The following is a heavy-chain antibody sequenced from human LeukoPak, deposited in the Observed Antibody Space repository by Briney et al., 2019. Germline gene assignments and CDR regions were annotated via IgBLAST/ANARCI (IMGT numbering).Heavy chain of an antibody. CDR3: ASGYSDFWSGFSGH. V-gene: IGHV3-74*01. D-gene: IGHD3-3*01. J-gene: IGHJ4*02. Sequence: GGSLRLSCEGSGFTFSNYWMHWVRQASGKGLMWVSRINTNGSSANYADSVQGRFTVSRDNAKNTLYLQMRSLKVEDTAVYYCASGYSDFWSGFSGHWGQGTLVIVSS. CDR1: GFTFSNYW. CDR2: INTNGSSA.